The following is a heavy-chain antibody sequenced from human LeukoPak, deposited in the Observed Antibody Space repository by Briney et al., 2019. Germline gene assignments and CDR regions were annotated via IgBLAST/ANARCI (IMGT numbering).Heavy chain of an antibody. D-gene: IGHD3-3*01. CDR1: GYTLTELS. CDR3: ARGSRTYYDFWSGYYPYYYYGMDV. J-gene: IGHJ6*02. V-gene: IGHV1-24*01. CDR2: FDPEDGET. Sequence: ASVKVSCKVSGYTLTELSMHWVRQAPGKGLEWMGGFDPEDGETIYAQKFQGRVTMTRNTSISTAYMELSSLRSEDTAVYYCARGSRTYYDFWSGYYPYYYYGMDVWGQGTTVTVSS.